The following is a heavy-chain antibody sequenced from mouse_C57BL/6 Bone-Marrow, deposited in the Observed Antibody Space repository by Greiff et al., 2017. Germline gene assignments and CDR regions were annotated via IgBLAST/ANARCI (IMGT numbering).Heavy chain of an antibody. J-gene: IGHJ3*01. CDR3: ARCDGYSFAY. CDR1: GYTFTSYW. V-gene: IGHV1-69*01. Sequence: QVQLQQPGAELVMPGASVKLSCKASGYTFTSYWMHWVKQRPGQGLEWIGEIDPSDSYTNYKQKFKGKSTLTVDKSSSTAYMQLSSLTSEDSAVYYCARCDGYSFAYWGQGTLVTVSA. D-gene: IGHD2-3*01. CDR2: IDPSDSYT.